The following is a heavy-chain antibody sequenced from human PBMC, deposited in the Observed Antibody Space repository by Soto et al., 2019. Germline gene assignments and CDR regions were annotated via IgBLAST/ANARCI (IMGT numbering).Heavy chain of an antibody. CDR1: SGSISSADYY. Sequence: PSETLSLTGTVPSGSISSADYYWSWIRQPPGKGLEWIGYIYYPGSAYYNPSLKSRVTMSVDTSKNQFSLKVTSVTAADTAVYYCASGGSSNWFDPWGQGTLVTAPQ. CDR3: ASGGSSNWFDP. J-gene: IGHJ5*02. V-gene: IGHV4-30-4*01. CDR2: IYYPGSA. D-gene: IGHD1-26*01.